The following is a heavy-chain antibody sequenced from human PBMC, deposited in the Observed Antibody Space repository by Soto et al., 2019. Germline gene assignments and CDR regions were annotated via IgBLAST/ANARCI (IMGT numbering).Heavy chain of an antibody. CDR1: GGTFSSYA. D-gene: IGHD6-25*01. CDR3: AREDHIAAAGPELYNWFDP. J-gene: IGHJ5*02. V-gene: IGHV1-69*12. CDR2: IITIFGTA. Sequence: QVQLVQSGAEVKKPGSSVKVSCKASGGTFSSYAISWVRQAPGQGLEWMGGIITIFGTANYAQKFQGRVTITADESGSTAYMKLSSLRYEDTAVYYCAREDHIAAAGPELYNWFDPWGEGTLVTVSS.